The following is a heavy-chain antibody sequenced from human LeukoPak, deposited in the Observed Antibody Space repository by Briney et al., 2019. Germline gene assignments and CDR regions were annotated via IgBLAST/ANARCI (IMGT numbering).Heavy chain of an antibody. V-gene: IGHV4-34*01. D-gene: IGHD2-2*01. CDR1: GGPFIGSY. CDR2: INHIGTT. CDR3: ARGRPRYCSSTSCYPGIGYYYYMDV. J-gene: IGHJ6*03. Sequence: SETLSLTCAVYGGPFIGSYWSGIRQPPGKGLDWIGEINHIGTTNYNPSLKSRVTISVDTSKNQFSLKLSSVTAADTAVYYCARGRPRYCSSTSCYPGIGYYYYMDVWGKGTTVTVSS.